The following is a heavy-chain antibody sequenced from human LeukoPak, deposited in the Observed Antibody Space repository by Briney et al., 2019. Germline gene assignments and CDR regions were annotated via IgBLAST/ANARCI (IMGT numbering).Heavy chain of an antibody. Sequence: GASVKVSCKASGYTFTSYGISWVRQAPGQGLEWMGWISAYNGNTNYAQKLQGRVTMTTDTSTSTAYMELRSLRSEDTAVYYCAREGDCSGGSCYAFDIWGQGTMVTVSS. V-gene: IGHV1-18*01. CDR3: AREGDCSGGSCYAFDI. J-gene: IGHJ3*02. CDR1: GYTFTSYG. D-gene: IGHD2-15*01. CDR2: ISAYNGNT.